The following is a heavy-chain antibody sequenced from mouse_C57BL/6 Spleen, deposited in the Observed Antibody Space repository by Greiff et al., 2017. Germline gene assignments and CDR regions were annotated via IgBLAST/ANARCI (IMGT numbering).Heavy chain of an antibody. CDR1: GYTFTSYW. V-gene: IGHV1-9*01. Sequence: QVQLQQPGAELVMPGASVKLSCKASGYTFTSYWMHWVKQRPGQGLEWIGEILPGSGSTNYNEKFKGKATFTADTSSNTAYMQLSSLTTEDSAIYYCARSGGDFDVWGTGTTVTVSS. D-gene: IGHD3-1*01. CDR3: ARSGGDFDV. J-gene: IGHJ1*03. CDR2: ILPGSGST.